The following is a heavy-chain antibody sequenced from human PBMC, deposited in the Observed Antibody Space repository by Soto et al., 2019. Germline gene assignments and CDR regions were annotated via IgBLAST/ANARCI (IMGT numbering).Heavy chain of an antibody. CDR3: ARANCYFDY. CDR1: GGSINNHY. CDR2: IYYSGST. Sequence: QVQLQESGPGLVKPSETLSLTCTVSGGSINNHYWSWIRQPPGQGLEWIGYIYYSGSTNYNPSLKSRVTMAVDTSKSQFSLKLSSLTAADTAINYCARANCYFDYWGQGTLVTVSS. V-gene: IGHV4-59*11. J-gene: IGHJ4*02. D-gene: IGHD7-27*01.